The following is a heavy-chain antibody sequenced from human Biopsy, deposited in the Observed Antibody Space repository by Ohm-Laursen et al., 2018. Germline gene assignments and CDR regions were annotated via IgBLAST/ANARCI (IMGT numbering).Heavy chain of an antibody. V-gene: IGHV3-23*01. Sequence: SLRLSCTASGFTFSSYVMSWVRQAPGKGLEWVSTISGSGRSTYYTDSVKGRFSISRDNSKNTLYLQMNSLRVEDTAVYYCAKGRSGGTGHGNWFDPWGQGTLVIVSS. CDR2: ISGSGRST. CDR3: AKGRSGGTGHGNWFDP. CDR1: GFTFSSYV. J-gene: IGHJ5*02. D-gene: IGHD3-10*01.